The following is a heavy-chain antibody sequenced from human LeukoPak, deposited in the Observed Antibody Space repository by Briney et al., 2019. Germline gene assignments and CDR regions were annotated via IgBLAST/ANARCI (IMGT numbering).Heavy chain of an antibody. CDR3: ERYPISIPVGDS. V-gene: IGHV3-21*01. D-gene: IGHD2-21*01. J-gene: IGHJ4*02. CDR1: GFTFSSYS. Sequence: GGSLRLSCAASGFTFSSYSMNWVRQAPGKGLEWVSSICSSRSYIYYADSVKGRFTISRDNAKNSLYLQMNSLRAEDTAVYYFERYPISIPVGDSWGQGTLVTVSS. CDR2: ICSSRSYI.